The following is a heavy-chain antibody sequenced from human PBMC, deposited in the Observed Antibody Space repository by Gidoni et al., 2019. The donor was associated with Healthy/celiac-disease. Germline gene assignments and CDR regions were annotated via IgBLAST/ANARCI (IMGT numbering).Heavy chain of an antibody. CDR3: ARVGYSSSWWPSWFDP. CDR2: IYYSGST. V-gene: IGHV4-59*01. CDR1: GGSISSYY. Sequence: QVQLQESGPGLVKPSETLSLTCTVSGGSISSYYWSWIRQPPGKGLEWIGYIYYSGSTNYNPSLKSRVTISVDTSKNQFSLKLSSVTAADTAVYYCARVGYSSSWWPSWFDPWGQGTLVTVPS. J-gene: IGHJ5*02. D-gene: IGHD6-13*01.